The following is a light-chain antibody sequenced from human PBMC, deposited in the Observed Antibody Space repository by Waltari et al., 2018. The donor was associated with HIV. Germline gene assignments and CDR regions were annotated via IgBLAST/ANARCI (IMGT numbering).Light chain of an antibody. CDR2: DVS. V-gene: IGLV2-14*03. Sequence: QSALTQPASVSGSPGQSITISCTGTSSDVGAYNHVSWFQQFPGKAPQLIIYDVSNRPSVVSDRFSGSKSGNTASLAISGLQAADEAEYYCSSYSGTSSVVFGTGTKVSVL. CDR1: SSDVGAYNH. J-gene: IGLJ1*01. CDR3: SSYSGTSSVV.